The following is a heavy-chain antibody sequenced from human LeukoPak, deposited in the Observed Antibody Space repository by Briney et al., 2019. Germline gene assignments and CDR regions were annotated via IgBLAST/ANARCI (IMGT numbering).Heavy chain of an antibody. Sequence: GGSLRLSCAGSEFILSAYGMHWVRQAPGKGLEWVALISHDGSQTFYADSVKGRFTISRDDSKNMVYLQMNSLRAEDTAVYYCAKPVVGATQPVDYWGQGTLVTVSS. CDR1: EFILSAYG. CDR2: ISHDGSQT. J-gene: IGHJ4*02. D-gene: IGHD1-26*01. V-gene: IGHV3-30*18. CDR3: AKPVVGATQPVDY.